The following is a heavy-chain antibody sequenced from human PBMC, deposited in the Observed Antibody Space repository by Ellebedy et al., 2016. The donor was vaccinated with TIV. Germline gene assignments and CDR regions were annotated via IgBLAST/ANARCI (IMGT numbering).Heavy chain of an antibody. CDR1: GGSISSYY. Sequence: SETLSLTXTVSGGSISSYYWSWIRQPPGKGLEWIGYIYYSGSTNYNPSLKSRVTISVDTSKNQFSLKLSSVTAADTAVYYCARSYGSGTLGGRRYYGMDVWGQGTTVTVSS. V-gene: IGHV4-59*01. CDR2: IYYSGST. J-gene: IGHJ6*02. CDR3: ARSYGSGTLGGRRYYGMDV. D-gene: IGHD3-10*01.